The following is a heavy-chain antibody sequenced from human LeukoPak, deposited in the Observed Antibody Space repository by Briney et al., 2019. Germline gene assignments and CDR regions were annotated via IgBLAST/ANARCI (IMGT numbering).Heavy chain of an antibody. D-gene: IGHD6-19*01. CDR1: GGTLTDHY. CDR2: MYINAMT. V-gene: IGHV4-4*07. Sequence: PSETLSLTCSISGGTLTDHYWTWIRQSAGRGLEWIARMYINAMTHYNPSLKSRVSLSLDTSKKQSSLNLTSVTAADTAVYFCARVGSGWLAFFDSWGQGTLVTVSP. J-gene: IGHJ4*02. CDR3: ARVGSGWLAFFDS.